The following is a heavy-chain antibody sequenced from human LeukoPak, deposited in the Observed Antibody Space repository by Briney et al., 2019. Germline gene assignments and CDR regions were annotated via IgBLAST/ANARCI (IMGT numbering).Heavy chain of an antibody. CDR1: GDPISSHSDY. Sequence: SETLSLTCTVSGDPISSHSDYKWTWIRQSPQKGLEWIGYIYYTGSTNYNPSLRSRLTISADTSMNQFSLRLTAVTAADTAVYYCAREYSAFDHWGQGALVTVSS. D-gene: IGHD4-11*01. V-gene: IGHV4-61*08. CDR3: AREYSAFDH. J-gene: IGHJ4*02. CDR2: IYYTGST.